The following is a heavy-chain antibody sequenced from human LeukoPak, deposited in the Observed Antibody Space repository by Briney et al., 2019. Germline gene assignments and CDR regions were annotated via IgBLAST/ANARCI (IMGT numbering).Heavy chain of an antibody. CDR3: ARGRTFGVVIVIRVDYYYGIDV. D-gene: IGHD3-16*02. J-gene: IGHJ6*02. CDR2: IIPIRGIA. Sequence: PAVNLSCNASGAAFSSYTIGLVRQAPGQGHEWMGRIIPIRGIANYAQKFQSRVTITAEKSTSTAFMVLMSLRSEDTAVYYCARGRTFGVVIVIRVDYYYGIDVWGQGTTVTVSS. V-gene: IGHV1-69*02. CDR1: GAAFSSYT.